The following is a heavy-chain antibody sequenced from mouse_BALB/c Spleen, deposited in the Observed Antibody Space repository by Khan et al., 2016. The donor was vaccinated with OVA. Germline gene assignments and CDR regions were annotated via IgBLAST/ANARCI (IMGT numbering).Heavy chain of an antibody. CDR2: ISSGSSTI. D-gene: IGHD2-1*01. Sequence: EVTLVESGGGLVQPGGSRKLSCAASGFTFSSFGMHWVRQAPKKGLEWVAYISSGSSTIYYVHTVKGRFTISRDNPKNTLFLQMTSLRSEDTAMYYCARSGGNFHWYFDVWGAGTSVTVSS. V-gene: IGHV5-17*02. J-gene: IGHJ1*01. CDR3: ARSGGNFHWYFDV. CDR1: GFTFSSFG.